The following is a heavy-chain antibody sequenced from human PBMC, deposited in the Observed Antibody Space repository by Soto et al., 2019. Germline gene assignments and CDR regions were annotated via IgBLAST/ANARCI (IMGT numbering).Heavy chain of an antibody. D-gene: IGHD3-22*01. J-gene: IGHJ4*02. CDR2: ISAYNGNT. V-gene: IGHV1-18*01. CDR3: ARDQRRYYYDSSGYRTGLDY. Sequence: QAPGQGLEWMGWISAYNGNTNYAQKLQGRVTMTTDTSTSTAYMELRSLRSDDTAVYYCARDQRRYYYDSSGYRTGLDYWGQGTLVTVSS.